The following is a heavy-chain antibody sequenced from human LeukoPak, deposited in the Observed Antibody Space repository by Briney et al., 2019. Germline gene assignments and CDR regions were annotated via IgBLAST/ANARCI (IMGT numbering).Heavy chain of an antibody. CDR1: GYSISSGYY. V-gene: IGHV4-38-2*02. D-gene: IGHD5-24*01. CDR2: IYYSGST. J-gene: IGHJ4*02. Sequence: SETLSLTCTVSGYSISSGYYWGWIRQPPGKGLEWIGSIYYSGSTHYSPSLKSRVTISVDTSKNQFSLKLSSVTAADTAVYYCARSRGWLQSHPLGYWGQGTLVTVSS. CDR3: ARSRGWLQSHPLGY.